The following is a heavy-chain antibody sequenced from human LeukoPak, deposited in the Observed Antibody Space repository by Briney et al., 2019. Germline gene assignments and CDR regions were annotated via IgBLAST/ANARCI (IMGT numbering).Heavy chain of an antibody. CDR1: GGSTSSYY. CDR3: ARGYTRDAFDI. D-gene: IGHD5-18*01. Sequence: SETLSLTCTVSGGSTSSYYWSWIRQPPGKGLEWIGYIYYSGSTNYDPSLKSRVTISVDTSKNQFSLKLSSVTAADTAVYYCARGYTRDAFDIWGQGTMVTVSS. J-gene: IGHJ3*02. CDR2: IYYSGST. V-gene: IGHV4-59*01.